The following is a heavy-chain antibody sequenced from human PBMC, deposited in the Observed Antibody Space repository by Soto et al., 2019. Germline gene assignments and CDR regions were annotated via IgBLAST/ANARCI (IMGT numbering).Heavy chain of an antibody. V-gene: IGHV1-69*01. D-gene: IGHD4-17*01. CDR3: ARVTYHYGGNHSSVY. CDR2: IIPIFGTA. Sequence: QVQLVQSGAEVKKPGSSVKVSCKASGGTFSSYAISWVRQAPGQGLEWMGGIIPIFGTANYAQKFQGRVTITADESTSTAYMELNSLRSEDTAVYYCARVTYHYGGNHSSVYWGQGTLVTVSS. J-gene: IGHJ4*02. CDR1: GGTFSSYA.